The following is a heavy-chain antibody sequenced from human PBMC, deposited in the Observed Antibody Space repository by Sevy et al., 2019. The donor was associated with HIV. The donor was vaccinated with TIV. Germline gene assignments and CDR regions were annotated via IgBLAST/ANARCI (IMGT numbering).Heavy chain of an antibody. CDR2: IYYSGST. CDR1: GGSISSYY. Sequence: SETLSLTCTVSGGSISSYYWSWIRQPPGKGLEWIGYIYYSGSTNYNPSLKSRVTISVDTSKNQFSLKLSSVTAADTAVYYCARAESIAARRFFDYWGQGTVVTVSS. V-gene: IGHV4-59*01. D-gene: IGHD6-6*01. CDR3: ARAESIAARRFFDY. J-gene: IGHJ4*02.